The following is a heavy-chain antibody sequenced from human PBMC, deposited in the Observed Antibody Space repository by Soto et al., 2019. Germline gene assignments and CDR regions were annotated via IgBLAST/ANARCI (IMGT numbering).Heavy chain of an antibody. J-gene: IGHJ3*02. Sequence: PGESLKVSWNGSGDNFTSYWIGWVGQMPGKGLEWMGIIHPGDSDTRYSPSFQGQVTISADKSISTAYLQWSSLKASDTAMYYCARSFNYYYDSSGYRSAFDICGQGTMGTV. CDR3: ARSFNYYYDSSGYRSAFDI. CDR2: IHPGDSDT. D-gene: IGHD3-22*01. CDR1: GDNFTSYW. V-gene: IGHV5-51*01.